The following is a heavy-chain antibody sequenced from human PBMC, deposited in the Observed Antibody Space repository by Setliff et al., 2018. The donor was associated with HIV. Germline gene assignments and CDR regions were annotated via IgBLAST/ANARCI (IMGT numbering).Heavy chain of an antibody. J-gene: IGHJ4*02. CDR2: IIPSGST. D-gene: IGHD3-10*01. CDR3: VSQPESRWQIEY. CDR1: GGSFSGYY. V-gene: IGHV4-34*12. Sequence: SETLSLTCAVYGGSFSGYYWSWIRQPPGKGLKWIGEIIPSGSTNYNPSLKSRVTMSVDTSKNQFSLRLSSVTAADTAVYYCVSQPESRWQIEYWGQGTLVTVS.